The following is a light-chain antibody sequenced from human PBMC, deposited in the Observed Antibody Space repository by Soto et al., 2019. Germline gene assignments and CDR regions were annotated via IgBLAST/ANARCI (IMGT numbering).Light chain of an antibody. CDR3: CSYAGSSTVG. Sequence: QSALTQPASVTGSPGKSITISGTGTSSDVGSYNLVSWYQQHPGKAPKLMIYEGSKRPSGVSNRFSGSKACITASLTSAGLQAEDEADYYCCSYAGSSTVGFGGGTKVTVL. CDR2: EGS. V-gene: IGLV2-23*01. CDR1: SSDVGSYNL. J-gene: IGLJ2*01.